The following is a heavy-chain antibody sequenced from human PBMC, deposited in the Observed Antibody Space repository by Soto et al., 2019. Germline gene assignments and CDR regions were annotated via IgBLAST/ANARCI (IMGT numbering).Heavy chain of an antibody. CDR2: VKDGGST. Sequence: QVQLQQWGAGLLKPSETLSLTCTVNGGSLTGYYWSWIRQPPGKGLEWIGEVKDGGSTNYSPSLRARVSISAATSKNPLSLRLYSVAAADTAVYCCARGQEGVVAAHWDQGALVTVSS. CDR1: GGSLTGYY. CDR3: ARGQEGVVAAH. V-gene: IGHV4-34*01. D-gene: IGHD5-12*01. J-gene: IGHJ4*02.